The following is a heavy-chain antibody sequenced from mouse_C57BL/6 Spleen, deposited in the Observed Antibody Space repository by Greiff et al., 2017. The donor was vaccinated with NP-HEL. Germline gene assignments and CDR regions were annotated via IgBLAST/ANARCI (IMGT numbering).Heavy chain of an antibody. D-gene: IGHD2-1*01. V-gene: IGHV5-9*01. CDR3: ARHDIIYYGNYWYFDV. J-gene: IGHJ1*03. CDR2: ISGGGGNT. Sequence: EVMLVESGGGLVKPGGSLKLSCAASGFTFSSYTMSWVRQTPEKRLEWVATISGGGGNTYYPDSVKGRFTISRDNAKNTLYLQMSSLRSEDTALYYCARHDIIYYGNYWYFDVWGTGTTVTVSS. CDR1: GFTFSSYT.